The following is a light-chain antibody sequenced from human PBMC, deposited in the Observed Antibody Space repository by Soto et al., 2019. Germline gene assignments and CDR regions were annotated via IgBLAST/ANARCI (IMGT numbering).Light chain of an antibody. CDR1: SSNIGRNA. J-gene: IGLJ3*02. CDR3: AAWDDRLNGWV. V-gene: IGLV1-44*01. CDR2: NNN. Sequence: QLVLTQPPSASGTPGQRVTTSCFGSSSNIGRNAVSWYQQFPGTAPKLLIHNNNQRPSGVPDRFSGSKSGTSASLAISGLQSEDEADYYCAAWDDRLNGWVFGGGTKVTVL.